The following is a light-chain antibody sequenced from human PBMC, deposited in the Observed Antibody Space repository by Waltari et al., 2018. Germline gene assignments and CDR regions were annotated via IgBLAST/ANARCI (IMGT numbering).Light chain of an antibody. CDR1: QSVSSS. CDR3: QLRTNLMFT. Sequence: IVLTQSPATLSLSPGERATLSCRASQSVSSSLAWYQQKPGQAPRLLIYDASSVATGIPARFSGSRSGTDFTLTISSLEPEDFTVYYCQLRTNLMFTFGQGSKLEI. V-gene: IGKV3-11*01. J-gene: IGKJ2*01. CDR2: DAS.